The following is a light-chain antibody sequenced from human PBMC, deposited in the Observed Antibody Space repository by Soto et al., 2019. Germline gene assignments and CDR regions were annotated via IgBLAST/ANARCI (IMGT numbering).Light chain of an antibody. CDR3: SSHTSSATLYV. CDR2: DVT. J-gene: IGLJ1*01. CDR1: SSDVGGYNY. V-gene: IGLV2-14*01. Sequence: QSALTQPASVSGSPGQSITIYCTGTSSDVGGYNYVSWYQHHPGKAPKLMIYDVTNRPSGVSDRFSGSRSGNTASLTISGLQAEDEADYYCSSHTSSATLYVFGTGTKLTVL.